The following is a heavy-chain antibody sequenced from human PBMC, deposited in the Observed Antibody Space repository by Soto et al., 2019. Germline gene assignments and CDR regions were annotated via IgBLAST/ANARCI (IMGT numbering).Heavy chain of an antibody. CDR1: GYSFTKYW. J-gene: IGHJ3*02. V-gene: IGHV5-10-1*01. CDR3: ARHSFYYYDSSGYDWAFDI. Sequence: PGESLKISCKGSGYSFTKYWISWVRQMPGKGLEWMGRIDPSDSYTNYSPSFQGHVTISADKSISTAYLQWSSLKASDTAMYYCARHSFYYYDSSGYDWAFDIWGQGTMVTVSS. CDR2: IDPSDSYT. D-gene: IGHD3-22*01.